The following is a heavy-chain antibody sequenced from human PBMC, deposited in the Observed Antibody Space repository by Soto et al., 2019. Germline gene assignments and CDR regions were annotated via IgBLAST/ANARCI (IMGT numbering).Heavy chain of an antibody. D-gene: IGHD4-4*01. J-gene: IGHJ5*02. CDR2: IYYSGST. CDR1: GVSISSGDYY. V-gene: IGHV4-30-4*01. CDR3: ASVYISTNWFDP. Sequence: SETLSLTCTVSGVSISSGDYYWSWIRQPPGKGLEWIGYIYYSGSTYYNPSLKSRVTISVDTSKNQFSLKLSSVTAADTAVYYCASVYISTNWFDPWGQGTLVTVSS.